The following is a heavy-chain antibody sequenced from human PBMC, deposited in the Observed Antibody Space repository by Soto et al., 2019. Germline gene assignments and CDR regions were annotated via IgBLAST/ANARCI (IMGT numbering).Heavy chain of an antibody. V-gene: IGHV4-31*03. Sequence: QVQLQESGPGLVKPSQTLSLTCTVSGGSISSGGYYWSWIRQHPGKGLEWIGYIYYSGSTYYNPSLKSRVTIAGDTSKNQFSLKLSAVTAADTAGDYGARGRAATPNWFDPWGQGTLVTVSS. CDR3: ARGRAATPNWFDP. CDR2: IYYSGST. D-gene: IGHD6-25*01. CDR1: GGSISSGGYY. J-gene: IGHJ5*02.